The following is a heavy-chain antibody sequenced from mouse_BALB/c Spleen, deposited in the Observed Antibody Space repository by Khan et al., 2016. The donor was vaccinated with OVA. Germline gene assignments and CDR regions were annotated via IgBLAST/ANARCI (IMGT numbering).Heavy chain of an antibody. J-gene: IGHJ3*01. Sequence: VQLQESGPGLVQPSQSLSITYTVSGFSLTSYGVHWVRQSPGKGLEWLGGIRSGGSKDENEAFISRLSTIKDNSKSKVFFKMNSLQANDTAIYYCARNYDYDEGLAYWGQGTLVTVSA. V-gene: IGHV2-2*02. CDR3: ARNYDYDEGLAY. CDR1: GFSLTSYG. CDR2: IRSGGSK. D-gene: IGHD2-4*01.